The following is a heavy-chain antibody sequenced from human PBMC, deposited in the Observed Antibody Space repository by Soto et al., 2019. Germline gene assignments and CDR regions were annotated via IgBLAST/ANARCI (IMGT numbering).Heavy chain of an antibody. CDR1: GGSFSGYY. J-gene: IGHJ4*02. Sequence: TLSLTCAVYGGSFSGYYWSWIRQPPGKGLGWIGEINHSGSTNYNPSLKSRVTISVDTSKNQFSLKLSSVTAADTAVYYCARGKPIVLMARYYFDYWGQGTLVTVSS. CDR2: INHSGST. CDR3: ARGKPIVLMARYYFDY. D-gene: IGHD2-8*01. V-gene: IGHV4-34*01.